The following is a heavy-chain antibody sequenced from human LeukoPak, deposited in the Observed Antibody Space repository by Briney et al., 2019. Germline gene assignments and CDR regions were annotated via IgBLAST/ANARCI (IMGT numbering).Heavy chain of an antibody. CDR2: IIPIFGTT. J-gene: IGHJ6*03. D-gene: IGHD3-10*01. V-gene: IGHV1-69*06. Sequence: ASVKVSCKASGYTFTSYYMHWVRQAPGQGLEWMGGIIPIFGTTNYAQKFQGRVTITADKSTSTAYMELSSLRSEDTAVYYCAKDQSFLGFGEEGFYYYYMDVWGKGTTVTVSS. CDR1: GYTFTSYY. CDR3: AKDQSFLGFGEEGFYYYYMDV.